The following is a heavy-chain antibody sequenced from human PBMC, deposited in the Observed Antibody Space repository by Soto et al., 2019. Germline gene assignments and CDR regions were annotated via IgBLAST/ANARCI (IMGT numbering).Heavy chain of an antibody. V-gene: IGHV4-31*03. CDR1: GGSISSGGYY. J-gene: IGHJ5*02. Sequence: SETLSLTCTVSGGSISSGGYYWSWIRQHPGKGLEWIGYIYYSGSTYYNPSLKSRVTISVYTSKNQFSLKLSSVTAADTAVYYCARSVDSSGYHPRKYNWFDPWGQGTLVTVSS. CDR3: ARSVDSSGYHPRKYNWFDP. D-gene: IGHD3-22*01. CDR2: IYYSGST.